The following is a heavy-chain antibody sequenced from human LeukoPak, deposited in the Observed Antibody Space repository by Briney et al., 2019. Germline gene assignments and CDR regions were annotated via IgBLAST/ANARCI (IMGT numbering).Heavy chain of an antibody. CDR2: IKQDGSEK. D-gene: IGHD6-13*01. CDR3: AREEEPSSSSWDYYYYMDV. V-gene: IGHV3-7*01. J-gene: IGHJ6*03. CDR1: GFTFSSYW. Sequence: GGSLRLSCAASGFTFSSYWMSWVRQAPGKGLEWVANIKQDGSEKYYVDSVKGRFTISRDNSKNTLYLQMGSLRAEDMAVYYCAREEEPSSSSWDYYYYMDVWGKGTTVTVSS.